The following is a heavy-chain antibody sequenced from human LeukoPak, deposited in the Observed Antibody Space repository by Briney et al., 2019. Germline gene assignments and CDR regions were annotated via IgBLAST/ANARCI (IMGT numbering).Heavy chain of an antibody. CDR1: GGTFSSYA. CDR2: IIPILGIA. Sequence: ASVKVSCKASGGTFSSYAISWVRQAPGQGLEWMGRIIPILGIANYAQKFQGRVTITADKSMSTTYMELSSLRSEDTAVYYCARAEYSSSCYLNFYYYYYGMDVWGQGTTVTVSS. D-gene: IGHD6-13*01. V-gene: IGHV1-69*04. J-gene: IGHJ6*02. CDR3: ARAEYSSSCYLNFYYYYYGMDV.